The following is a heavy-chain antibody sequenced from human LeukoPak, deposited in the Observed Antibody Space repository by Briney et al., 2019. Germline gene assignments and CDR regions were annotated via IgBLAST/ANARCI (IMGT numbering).Heavy chain of an antibody. J-gene: IGHJ6*02. Sequence: SETLSLTCTVSGGSISSSNYYWGWIRQTPGKGLKWIGSIYYSGSTYYNPSLKSRVTISVDTSKNQFSLKLSSVTAADTAVYYCARHPRNGSYPFYYYGMDVWGQGTTVTVSS. CDR1: GGSISSSNYY. CDR2: IYYSGST. V-gene: IGHV4-39*01. D-gene: IGHD1-26*01. CDR3: ARHPRNGSYPFYYYGMDV.